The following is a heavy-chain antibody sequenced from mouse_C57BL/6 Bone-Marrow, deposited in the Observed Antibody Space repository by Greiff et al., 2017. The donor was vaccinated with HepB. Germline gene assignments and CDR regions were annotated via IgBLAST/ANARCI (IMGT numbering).Heavy chain of an antibody. J-gene: IGHJ3*01. V-gene: IGHV1-50*01. Sequence: VQLQQSGPELVKPGASVKISCKASGYAFSSSWMNWVKQRPGQGLEWIGEIDPSDSYTNYNQKFKGKATLTVDTSSSTAYMQLSSLTSEDSAVYYCARDGYYDYDGAWFAYWGQGTLVTVSA. CDR3: ARDGYYDYDGAWFAY. CDR1: GYAFSSSW. CDR2: IDPSDSYT. D-gene: IGHD2-4*01.